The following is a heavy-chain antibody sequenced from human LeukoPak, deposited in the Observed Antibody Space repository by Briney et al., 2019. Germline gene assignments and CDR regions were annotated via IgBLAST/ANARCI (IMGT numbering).Heavy chain of an antibody. CDR3: ARDRLGGDLTGESLY. CDR1: GYPFDNFG. CDR2: ISAYNGNT. D-gene: IGHD4-17*01. J-gene: IGHJ4*02. Sequence: ASVKVSCKASGYPFDNFGLTWVRQAPGQGLEWMGWISAYNGNTHYAQKFRGRLTMTTDTSTTTAYLELRSLKSEDTAVYHCARDRLGGDLTGESLYWGQGTLVTVSS. V-gene: IGHV1-18*01.